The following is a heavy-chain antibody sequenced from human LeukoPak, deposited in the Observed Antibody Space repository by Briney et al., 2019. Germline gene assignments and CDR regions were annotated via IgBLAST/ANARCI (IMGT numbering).Heavy chain of an antibody. D-gene: IGHD2-2*01. CDR1: GFTFSSYS. V-gene: IGHV3-48*01. CDR3: ARDCSSTSCYDAFDI. Sequence: GGSLRLSRAASGFTFSSYSMNWVRQAPGKGLEWVSYISSSSSTIYYADSVKGRFTISRDNAKNSLYLQMNSLRAEDTAVYYCARDCSSTSCYDAFDIWGQGTMVTVSS. J-gene: IGHJ3*02. CDR2: ISSSSSTI.